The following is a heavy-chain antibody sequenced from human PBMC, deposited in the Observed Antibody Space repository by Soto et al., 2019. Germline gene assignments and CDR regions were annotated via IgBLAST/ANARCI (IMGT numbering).Heavy chain of an antibody. CDR3: ARVNYYGSSCYYSGNYYYYGMDV. V-gene: IGHV1-18*01. CDR1: GYTFTTHG. D-gene: IGHD3-22*01. CDR2: VRGDNGHT. Sequence: ASVKVSCKASGYTFTTHGISWVRQVPGQGLEWMGWVRGDNGHTNYAQSLQGRVTMTTDTSTNTAYMELRSLRSDDTAVYYCARVNYYGSSCYYSGNYYYYGMDVWGQGTTVTVSS. J-gene: IGHJ6*02.